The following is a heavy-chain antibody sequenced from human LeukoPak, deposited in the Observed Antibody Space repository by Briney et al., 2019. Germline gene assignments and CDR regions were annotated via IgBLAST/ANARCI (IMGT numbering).Heavy chain of an antibody. V-gene: IGHV1-18*01. CDR1: GYTFTSYG. CDR2: ISAYNGNT. CDR3: AGHLLEWLLGVYYYYGMDV. J-gene: IGHJ6*02. Sequence: ASVKVSCKASGYTFTSYGISWVRQAPGQGLEWMGWISAYNGNTNYAQKLQGRVTMTTDTSTSTAYMELRSLRSDDTAVYYCAGHLLEWLLGVYYYYGMDVWGQGTTVTVSS. D-gene: IGHD3-3*01.